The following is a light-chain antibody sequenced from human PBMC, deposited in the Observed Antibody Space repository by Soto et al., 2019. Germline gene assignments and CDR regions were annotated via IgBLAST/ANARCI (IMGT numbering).Light chain of an antibody. Sequence: QSVLTQPPSASATPGQRVTISCSGSSSNIGSRTVNWYQQLPGSAPKLLVYNDNQRPSGVPDRFSGSKSGTSASLAISGLQSEDEAEYYCAAWDDSLHVIFGGGTQLTVL. CDR3: AAWDDSLHVI. V-gene: IGLV1-44*01. J-gene: IGLJ2*01. CDR1: SSNIGSRT. CDR2: NDN.